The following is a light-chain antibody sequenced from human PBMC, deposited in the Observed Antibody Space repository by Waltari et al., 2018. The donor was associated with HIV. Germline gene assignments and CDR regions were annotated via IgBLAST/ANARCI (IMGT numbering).Light chain of an antibody. Sequence: EIVLTQSPGTLSLSPGERATLSCRASQTVSRTYLAWYQQKPGQAPKLLIYGASSRATGIPDRFSGSGSGTDFTLTISRLEPEDFAVYYCQQYGSSPYSFGQGTKLEF. CDR2: GAS. V-gene: IGKV3-20*01. J-gene: IGKJ2*03. CDR1: QTVSRTY. CDR3: QQYGSSPYS.